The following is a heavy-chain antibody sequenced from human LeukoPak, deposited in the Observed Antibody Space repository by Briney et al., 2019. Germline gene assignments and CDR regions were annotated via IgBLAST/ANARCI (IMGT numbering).Heavy chain of an antibody. D-gene: IGHD3-22*01. J-gene: IGHJ4*02. V-gene: IGHV3-23*01. CDR2: ISGSGGST. CDR3: AKVGDSRGYFLLFDY. CDR1: GFTFSSYA. Sequence: GGSLRLSCAASGFTFSSYAMSWVRQAPGKGLEWVSAISGSGGSTYYADSVKGRFTISRDNSKNTLYLQMNSLRAEDTAVYYCAKVGDSRGYFLLFDYWGQGTLVTVSS.